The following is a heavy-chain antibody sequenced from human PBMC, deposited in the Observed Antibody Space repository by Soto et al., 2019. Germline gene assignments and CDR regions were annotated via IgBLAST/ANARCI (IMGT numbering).Heavy chain of an antibody. J-gene: IGHJ4*02. V-gene: IGHV3-23*01. CDR1: GFTFSSYV. D-gene: IGHD6-19*01. CDR2: ISGSGGST. CDR3: AKGSSGWYERFDY. Sequence: EVQLLESGGGLVQPGGSLRLSCAASGFTFSSYVMSWVRQAPGKGLEWVSAISGSGGSTYYADSVKGRFTISRDNSKNTLYLQMNSLRAEDTAVYYCAKGSSGWYERFDYLGQGTLVTVSS.